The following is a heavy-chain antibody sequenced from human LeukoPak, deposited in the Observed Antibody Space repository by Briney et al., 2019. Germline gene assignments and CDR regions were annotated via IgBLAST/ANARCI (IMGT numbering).Heavy chain of an antibody. Sequence: GGSLRLSCAASGFTFSSYWMGWVRQAPGKGLEWVANIKQDGSEKYYVDSVKSRFTISRDNAKNSLYLQMNSLRAEDMALYYCAKGDVDTPYGGYFDYWGQGTLVTVSS. CDR1: GFTFSSYW. D-gene: IGHD5-18*01. V-gene: IGHV3-7*03. CDR2: IKQDGSEK. CDR3: AKGDVDTPYGGYFDY. J-gene: IGHJ4*02.